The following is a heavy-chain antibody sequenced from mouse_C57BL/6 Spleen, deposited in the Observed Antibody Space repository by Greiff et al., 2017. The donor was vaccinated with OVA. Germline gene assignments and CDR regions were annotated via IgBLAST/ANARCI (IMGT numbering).Heavy chain of an antibody. CDR3: ARYYSNSNWYFDV. CDR2: IYPRSGNT. V-gene: IGHV1-81*01. D-gene: IGHD2-5*01. J-gene: IGHJ1*03. Sequence: VQLQESGAELARPGASVKLSCKASGYTFTSYGISWVKQRTGQGLEWIGEIYPRSGNTYYNEKFKGKATLTADKSSSTAHMELRSLTSEDSAVYFCARYYSNSNWYFDVWGTGTTVTVSS. CDR1: GYTFTSYG.